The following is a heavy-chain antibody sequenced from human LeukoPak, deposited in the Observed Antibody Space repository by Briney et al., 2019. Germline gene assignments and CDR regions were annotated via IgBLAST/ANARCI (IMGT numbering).Heavy chain of an antibody. V-gene: IGHV3-20*04. CDR1: GFTLDDYG. D-gene: IGHD6-19*01. CDR3: ARSVTSGWSNFDY. CDR2: INWKGNT. J-gene: IGHJ4*02. Sequence: GGSLRLPCAASGFTLDDYGMSWVRQVPGKGLEWVSSINWKGNTGYADSVKGRFTISRDYASNSLYLQMNSLRAEDTAFYYCARSVTSGWSNFDYWGQGTLVTVSS.